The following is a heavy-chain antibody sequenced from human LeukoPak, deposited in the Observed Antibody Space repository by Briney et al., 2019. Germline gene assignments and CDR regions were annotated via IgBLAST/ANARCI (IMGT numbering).Heavy chain of an antibody. D-gene: IGHD3-22*01. V-gene: IGHV3-23*01. CDR2: ISGSGGST. CDR1: GFTFSSYA. CDR3: AKTCPYDSSGYYYNFDY. J-gene: IGHJ4*02. Sequence: PGGSQRLSCAASGFTFSSYAMSWVRQAPGKGLEWVSAISGSGGSTYYADSVKGRFTISRDNSKNTLYLQMNSLRAEDTAVYYCAKTCPYDSSGYYYNFDYRGQGTLVTVSS.